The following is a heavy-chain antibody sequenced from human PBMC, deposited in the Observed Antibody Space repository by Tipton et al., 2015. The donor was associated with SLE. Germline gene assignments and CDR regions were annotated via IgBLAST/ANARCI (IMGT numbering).Heavy chain of an antibody. V-gene: IGHV4-38-2*02. CDR2: IYHSGST. Sequence: LRLSCAVSGYSISSGYHWGWILQPPGKGLEWIGGIYHSGSTYYNPSLKSRVTISVDTSKNQVSLRLTSVTAADTAVYYCATEGGNWFDPWGQGILVTVSS. CDR3: ATEGGNWFDP. D-gene: IGHD2-15*01. J-gene: IGHJ5*02. CDR1: GYSISSGYH.